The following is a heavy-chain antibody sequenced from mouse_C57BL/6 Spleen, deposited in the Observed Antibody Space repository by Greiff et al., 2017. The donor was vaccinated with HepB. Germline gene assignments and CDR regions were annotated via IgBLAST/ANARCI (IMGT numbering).Heavy chain of an antibody. CDR2: IDPSDSYT. CDR3: ARSGYYGSCGNYFDY. CDR1: GYTFTSYW. Sequence: QVQLQQPGAELVMPGASVKLSCKASGYTFTSYWMHWVKQRPGQGLEWIGEIDPSDSYTNYNQKFKGKSTLTVDKSSSTAYMQLSSLTSEDSAVYYCARSGYYGSCGNYFDYWGQGTTLTVSS. V-gene: IGHV1-69*01. D-gene: IGHD1-1*01. J-gene: IGHJ2*01.